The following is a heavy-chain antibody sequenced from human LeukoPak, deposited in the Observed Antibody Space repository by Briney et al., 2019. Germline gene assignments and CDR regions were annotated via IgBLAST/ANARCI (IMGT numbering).Heavy chain of an antibody. Sequence: ESGPTLVNPTQTLTLTCTFSGFSLSTSGVGVGWIRQPPGKALEWLALIYWNDDKRYSPSLKSRLTIAKDTSKNQVVLTMTDMDPVDTATYYCAHRRASWIQLWFDYWGQGTLVTVSS. D-gene: IGHD5-18*01. CDR3: AHRRASWIQLWFDY. V-gene: IGHV2-5*01. J-gene: IGHJ4*02. CDR2: IYWNDDK. CDR1: GFSLSTSGVG.